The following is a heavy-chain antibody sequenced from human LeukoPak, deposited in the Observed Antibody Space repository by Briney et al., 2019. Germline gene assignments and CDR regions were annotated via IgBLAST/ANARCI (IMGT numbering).Heavy chain of an antibody. J-gene: IGHJ4*02. D-gene: IGHD6-13*01. CDR2: ISGGGGST. Sequence: GGSLRLSCVASGFNFNIYAMSWVRQAPGKGPEWVSSISGGGGSTYYADSVMGRFTISRDNSKNTLSLQMNSLRAEDTAVYYCAKDPIAAASIDWGQGTLVTVSS. V-gene: IGHV3-23*01. CDR3: AKDPIAAASID. CDR1: GFNFNIYA.